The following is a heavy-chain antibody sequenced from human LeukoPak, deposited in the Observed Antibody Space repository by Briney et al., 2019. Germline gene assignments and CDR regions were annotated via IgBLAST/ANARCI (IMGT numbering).Heavy chain of an antibody. CDR2: ISGSGGST. CDR1: GFTFSSYA. Sequence: PGGSLRLSCAASGFTFSSYAMSWVRQAPGKGLEWVSAISGSGGSTYYADSVKGRFTMSRDNGQEKLFLQLTSLRVEDTAVYFCVREAMFERSLDRWGLGTLVTVSS. CDR3: VREAMFERSLDR. D-gene: IGHD1-14*01. V-gene: IGHV3-23*01. J-gene: IGHJ4*02.